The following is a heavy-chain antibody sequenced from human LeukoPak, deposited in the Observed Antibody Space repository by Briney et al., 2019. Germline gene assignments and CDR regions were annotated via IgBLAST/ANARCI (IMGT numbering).Heavy chain of an antibody. Sequence: ASVKVSCKASGYTFTSYGISWVRQAPGQGLEWMGWISAYNGNTNYAQKLQGRVTMTTDTSTSTAYMELRSLRSDDTAVYYCAITLGATVTQPYDYWGQGTLVTVSS. CDR1: GYTFTSYG. CDR3: AITLGATVTQPYDY. V-gene: IGHV1-18*01. CDR2: ISAYNGNT. D-gene: IGHD4-17*01. J-gene: IGHJ4*02.